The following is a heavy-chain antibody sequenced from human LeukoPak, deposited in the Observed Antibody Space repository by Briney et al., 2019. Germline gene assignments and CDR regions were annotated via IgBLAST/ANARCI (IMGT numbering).Heavy chain of an antibody. V-gene: IGHV3-48*01. J-gene: IGHJ3*02. CDR3: ARTYDFGRGPPGDAFDN. Sequence: PGGSLRLSCAASGFTITIFGLNWVRQAPGKGPEWVSYVDARSGITYYADSVQGRFTLSRDNARESVFLQMDSLRVDDTAVYYCARTYDFGRGPPGDAFDNWGPGTWVIVSS. CDR2: VDARSGIT. D-gene: IGHD3-3*01. CDR1: GFTITIFG.